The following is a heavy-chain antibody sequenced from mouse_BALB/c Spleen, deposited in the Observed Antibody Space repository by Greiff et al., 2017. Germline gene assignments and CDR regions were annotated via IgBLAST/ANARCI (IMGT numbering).Heavy chain of an antibody. V-gene: IGHV3-2*02. Sequence: VQLQQSGPGLVKPSQSLSLTCTVTGYSITSDYAWNWLRQFPGNKLEWMGYISYSGSTSYNPSLKSRISITRDTSKNQFFLQLNSVTTEDTATYYSARNYYGSSNWYFDVWGAGTTVTVSS. D-gene: IGHD1-1*01. CDR2: ISYSGST. CDR3: ARNYYGSSNWYFDV. J-gene: IGHJ1*01. CDR1: GYSITSDYA.